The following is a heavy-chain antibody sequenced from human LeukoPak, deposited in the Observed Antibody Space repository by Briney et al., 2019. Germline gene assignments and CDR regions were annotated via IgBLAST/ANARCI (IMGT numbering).Heavy chain of an antibody. CDR1: GFTFSSYG. CDR2: INNSGGST. D-gene: IGHD6-13*01. V-gene: IGHV3-23*01. Sequence: GGTLRLSCAASGFTFSSYGMSWVRQAPGKGLEWVSSINNSGGSTYSADSVKGRFTISRDNSKNTLYLQMNSLRAEDTAVYYCAKSDTPWGSWYYFGYWGQGTLVTVSS. J-gene: IGHJ4*02. CDR3: AKSDTPWGSWYYFGY.